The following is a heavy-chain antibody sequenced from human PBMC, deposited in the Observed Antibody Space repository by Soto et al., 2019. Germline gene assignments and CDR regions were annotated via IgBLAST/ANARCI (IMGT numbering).Heavy chain of an antibody. Sequence: EVPLVESGGNLVQPGGSLRLTCAASGFTFSKFWMGWVRQTPGRKLEWVANMSPDGSERYYLDSVRGRFTISRDNVANSLSLQINSLRTEDTGVYYCTKDGSGWSATWGQGTPVIVSS. J-gene: IGHJ4*02. CDR1: GFTFSKFW. CDR2: MSPDGSER. V-gene: IGHV3-7*04. D-gene: IGHD6-19*01. CDR3: TKDGSGWSAT.